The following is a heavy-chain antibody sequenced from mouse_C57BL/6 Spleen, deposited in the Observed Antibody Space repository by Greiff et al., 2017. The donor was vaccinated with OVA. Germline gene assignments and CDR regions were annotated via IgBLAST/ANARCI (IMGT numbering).Heavy chain of an antibody. CDR2: IDPENGDT. J-gene: IGHJ1*03. V-gene: IGHV14-4*01. D-gene: IGHD1-1*01. CDR3: ANYYGSSYDWYFDV. CDR1: GFNIKDDY. Sequence: EVKLQQSGAELVRPGASVKLSCTASGFNIKDDYMHWVKQRPEQGLEWIGWIDPENGDTEYASKFQGKATITADTSSNTAYLQLSSLTSEDSAVYYCANYYGSSYDWYFDVWGTGTTVTVSS.